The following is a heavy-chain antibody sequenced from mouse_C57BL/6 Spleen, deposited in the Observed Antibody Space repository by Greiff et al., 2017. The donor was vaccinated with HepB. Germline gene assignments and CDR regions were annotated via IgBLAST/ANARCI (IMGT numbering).Heavy chain of an antibody. CDR3: ARNWDWDGGNYFDY. D-gene: IGHD4-1*01. CDR1: GFSLTSYG. Sequence: VMLVESGPGLVQPSQSLSITCTVSGFSLTSYGVHWVRQSPGKGLEWLGVIWSGGSTDYNAAFISRLSISKDNSKSQVFFKMNSLQADDTAIYYCARNWDWDGGNYFDYWGQGTTLTVSS. V-gene: IGHV2-2*01. J-gene: IGHJ2*01. CDR2: IWSGGST.